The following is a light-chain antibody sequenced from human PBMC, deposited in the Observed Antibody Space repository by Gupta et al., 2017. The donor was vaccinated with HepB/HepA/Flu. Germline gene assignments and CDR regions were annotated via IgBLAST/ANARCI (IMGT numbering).Light chain of an antibody. CDR3: SSYTSSSTLV. J-gene: IGLJ1*01. CDR1: SSDVGGYNY. V-gene: IGLV2-14*01. Sequence: XASVSXXXXQSITIXXTGTSSDVGGYNYVSWYQQHPGKAPKLMIYDVSNRPSGVSNRFSGSKSGNTASLTISGLQAEDEADYYCSSYTSSSTLVFGTGTKVTVL. CDR2: DVS.